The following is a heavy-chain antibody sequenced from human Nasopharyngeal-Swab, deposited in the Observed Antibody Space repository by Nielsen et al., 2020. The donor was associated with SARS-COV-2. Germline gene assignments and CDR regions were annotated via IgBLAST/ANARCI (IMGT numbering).Heavy chain of an antibody. CDR2: ISWNSGSI. CDR1: GFTFDDYA. J-gene: IGHJ4*02. V-gene: IGHV3-9*01. CDR3: AKANYDYVWGSYSDY. Sequence: GGSLRLSCAASGFTFDDYAMHWVRQAPGKGLEWVSGISWNSGSIGYADSVKGRFTISRDNAKNSLYLQMSSLRAEDTALYYCAKANYDYVWGSYSDYWGQGTLVTVSS. D-gene: IGHD3-16*01.